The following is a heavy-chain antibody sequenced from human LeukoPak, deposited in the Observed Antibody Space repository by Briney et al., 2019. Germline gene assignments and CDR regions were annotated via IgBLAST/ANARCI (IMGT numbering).Heavy chain of an antibody. CDR2: IYYSGST. CDR1: GGSISSSSYY. V-gene: IGHV4-39*01. J-gene: IGHJ4*02. Sequence: PSETLSLTCTVSGGSISSSSYYCGWIRQPPGKGLEWIGSIYYSGSTYYNPSLKSRVTISVDTSKNQFSLKLSSVTAADTAVYYCARHRAAAGERSFDYWGQGTLVTVSS. CDR3: ARHRAAAGERSFDY. D-gene: IGHD6-13*01.